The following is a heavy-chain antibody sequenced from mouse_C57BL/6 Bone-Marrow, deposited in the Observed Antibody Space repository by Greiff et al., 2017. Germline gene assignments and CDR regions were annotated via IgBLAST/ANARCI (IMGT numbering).Heavy chain of an antibody. V-gene: IGHV1-50*01. CDR3: ARKSGYYGDYAMDY. D-gene: IGHD1-1*01. J-gene: IGHJ4*01. CDR2: IDPSDSYT. CDR1: GYTFTSYW. Sequence: VQLQQPGAELVKPGASVKLSCKASGYTFTSYWMQWVKQRPGQGLEWIGEIDPSDSYTNYNQKFKGKATLTVDTSSSTAYMQLSSLTSEDSAVYYCARKSGYYGDYAMDYWGQGTSVTVSS.